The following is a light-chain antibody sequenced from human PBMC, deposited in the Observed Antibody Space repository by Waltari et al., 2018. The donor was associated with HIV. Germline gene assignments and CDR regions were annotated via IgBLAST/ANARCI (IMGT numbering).Light chain of an antibody. Sequence: QSALTQPASVSGSPGQSIVLPCTGSSSDIGYYDYVSWYLQYPGQAPKPLIYEVTSRPSGTPSRFSGSKSATTAFLAITNLRTGDESDYFCSSYTRRGTVVFGGGTRLPVL. V-gene: IGLV2-14*01. CDR2: EVT. CDR3: SSYTRRGTVV. J-gene: IGLJ2*01. CDR1: SSDIGYYDY.